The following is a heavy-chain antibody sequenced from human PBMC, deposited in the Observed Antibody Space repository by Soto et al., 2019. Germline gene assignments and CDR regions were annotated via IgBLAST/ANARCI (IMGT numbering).Heavy chain of an antibody. CDR2: IYYSGST. D-gene: IGHD1-26*01. V-gene: IGHV4-59*01. CDR1: GGSISSYY. Sequence: QVQLQESGPGLVKPSETLSLTCTVSGGSISSYYWSWIRQPPGKGLEWIGYIYYSGSTNYNPSLKSRVTISVDTSKNQFSLKLSSVTAADTAVYYCARVSGAELTIGYWGQGTLVTVSS. J-gene: IGHJ4*02. CDR3: ARVSGAELTIGY.